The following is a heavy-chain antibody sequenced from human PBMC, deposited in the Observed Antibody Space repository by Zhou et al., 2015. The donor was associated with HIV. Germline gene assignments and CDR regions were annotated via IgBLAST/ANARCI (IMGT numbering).Heavy chain of an antibody. V-gene: IGHV1-18*01. CDR3: ARDPGVLSGPGALLDV. CDR1: YTFITSG. D-gene: IGHD3-10*01. Sequence: GQLVQSGPEVKKPGASVKVSCKAYYTFITSGISWVRQAPGQGLEWMGWVSNYNGKTEYAQKFQGRVTMTSDRSSTTAFLEIRRLKIDDTALYFCARDPGVLSGPGALLDVWGQGTTVTVS. CDR2: VSNYNGKT. J-gene: IGHJ6*02.